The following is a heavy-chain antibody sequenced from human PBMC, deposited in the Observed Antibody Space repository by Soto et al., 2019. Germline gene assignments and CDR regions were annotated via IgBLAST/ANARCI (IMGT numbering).Heavy chain of an antibody. J-gene: IGHJ4*02. CDR2: IYYNGHT. D-gene: IGHD4-17*01. Sequence: QLQLQESGPGLVKPSETLSLTCSVSGGSINTNNYYWGWMRQSPGQGLEWLGSIYYNGHTNYSPSLRGRVTISQDLSKNQFFLKLASLTAADTAVYYCATITVPASRDIDFDHWGRGTLVTVSS. V-gene: IGHV4-39*01. CDR1: GGSINTNNYY. CDR3: ATITVPASRDIDFDH.